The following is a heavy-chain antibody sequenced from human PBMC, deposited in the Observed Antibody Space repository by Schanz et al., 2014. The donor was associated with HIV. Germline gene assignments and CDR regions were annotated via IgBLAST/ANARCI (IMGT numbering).Heavy chain of an antibody. J-gene: IGHJ4*02. D-gene: IGHD2-21*02. CDR2: ISYDGSRK. Sequence: QVHLVESGGGVVQPGRSLRLSCAASGFTFSTYSMHWVRRAPGTGLQWVAVISYDGSRKYYADSVKGRFTISRDNSKNTLYLQMSSLRAEDTAVYYCARDHLVVVTAILDYWGQGTLVTVSS. V-gene: IGHV3-30*07. CDR1: GFTFSTYS. CDR3: ARDHLVVVTAILDY.